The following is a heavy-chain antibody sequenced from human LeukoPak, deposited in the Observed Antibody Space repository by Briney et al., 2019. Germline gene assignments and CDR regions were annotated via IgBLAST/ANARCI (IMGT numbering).Heavy chain of an antibody. CDR1: GYSFTSYW. J-gene: IGHJ3*02. CDR3: ARPSGYCSSTSCYKGGPDDAFDI. CDR2: IYPGDSDT. V-gene: IGHV5-51*01. Sequence: GESLKISCKGSGYSFTSYWIGWVRQMPGKGLEWMGIIYPGDSDTRYSPSFQGQVTISADKSISTAYLQWSSLKASDTAMYYCARPSGYCSSTSCYKGGPDDAFDIWGQGTMVTVSS. D-gene: IGHD2-2*02.